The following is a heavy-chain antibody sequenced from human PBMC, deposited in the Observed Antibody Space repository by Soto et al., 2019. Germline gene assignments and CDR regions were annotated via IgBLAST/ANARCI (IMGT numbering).Heavy chain of an antibody. CDR3: ARDQGAGIYCSGGSCYSYYYYYMDV. CDR1: GFTFSSYS. Sequence: GGSLRLSCAASGFTFSSYSMNWVRQAPGKGLEWVSSISSSSSYIYYADSEKGRFTISRENAKNSLYLQMNSLRAEDTTVYYCARDQGAGIYCSGGSCYSYYYYYMDVWGKGTTVTVSS. J-gene: IGHJ6*03. CDR2: ISSSSSYI. V-gene: IGHV3-21*01. D-gene: IGHD2-15*01.